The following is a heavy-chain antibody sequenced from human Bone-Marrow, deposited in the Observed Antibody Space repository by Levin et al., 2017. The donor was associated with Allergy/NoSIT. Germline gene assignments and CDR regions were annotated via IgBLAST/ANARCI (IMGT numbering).Heavy chain of an antibody. J-gene: IGHJ4*02. CDR3: ASRITMVQGVIITGSFDY. Sequence: SVKVSCKASGGTFSSYAISWVRQAPGQGLEWMGGIIPIFGTANYAQKFQGRVTITADKSTSTAYMELSSLRSEDTAVYYCASRITMVQGVIITGSFDYWGQGTLVTVSS. V-gene: IGHV1-69*06. CDR2: IIPIFGTA. CDR1: GGTFSSYA. D-gene: IGHD3-10*01.